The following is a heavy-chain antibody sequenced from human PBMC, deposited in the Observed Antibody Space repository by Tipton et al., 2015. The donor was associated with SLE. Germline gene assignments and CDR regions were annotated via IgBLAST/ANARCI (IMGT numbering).Heavy chain of an antibody. Sequence: GSLRLSCVASGFTFSDHYMDWVRQAPGKGLEWVGRSRNKARSYTTEYAASVEGRFTISRDDSKNSLYLQMNSLKTEDTAVYYCARRVVTWGQGTLVTVSS. CDR2: SRNKARSYTT. J-gene: IGHJ5*02. D-gene: IGHD2-21*01. CDR3: ARRVVT. CDR1: GFTFSDHY. V-gene: IGHV3-72*01.